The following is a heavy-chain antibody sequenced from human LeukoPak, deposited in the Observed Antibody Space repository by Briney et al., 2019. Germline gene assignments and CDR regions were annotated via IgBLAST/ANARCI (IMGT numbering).Heavy chain of an antibody. V-gene: IGHV3-11*04. CDR2: ISSSGSTI. J-gene: IGHJ6*03. CDR3: ASSVLRYFDWLLPNYYYYYMDV. CDR1: GFTFSDYY. D-gene: IGHD3-9*01. Sequence: GGSLRLSCAASGFTFSDYYMSWIRQAPGKGLEWVSYISSSGSTIYYADSVKGRFTISRDNAKNSLYLQMNSLRAEDTAVYYCASSVLRYFDWLLPNYYYYYMDVWGKGTTVTVSS.